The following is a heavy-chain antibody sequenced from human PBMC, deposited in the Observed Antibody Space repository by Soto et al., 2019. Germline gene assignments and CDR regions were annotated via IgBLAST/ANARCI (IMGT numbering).Heavy chain of an antibody. CDR2: INWRGIST. J-gene: IGHJ3*02. CDR3: ARDGGMAVAVDASDI. CDR1: GFTFEDHG. D-gene: IGHD6-19*01. Sequence: VLLVESGGGVVRPGGSLRLSCAASGFTFEDHGMTWVRQVPGKGLEWVAEINWRGISTSYADSVKGRFTISRANAKNSIEVQKSSQRPEDTALYFCARDGGMAVAVDASDIWGQGTMVNVSS. V-gene: IGHV3-20*04.